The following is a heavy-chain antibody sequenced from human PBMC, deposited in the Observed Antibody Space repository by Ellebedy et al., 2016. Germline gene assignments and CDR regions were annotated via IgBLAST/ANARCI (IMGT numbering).Heavy chain of an antibody. V-gene: IGHV7-4-1*02. D-gene: IGHD3-22*01. J-gene: IGHJ4*02. CDR2: INTNTGNP. CDR3: ARDLWRNYDSSGLSYY. Sequence: ASVKVSCKASGYTFTSYGISWVRQAPGQGLEWMGWINTNTGNPTYAQGFTGRFVFSLDTSVSTAYLQISSLKAEDTAVYYCARDLWRNYDSSGLSYYWGQGTLVTVSS. CDR1: GYTFTSYG.